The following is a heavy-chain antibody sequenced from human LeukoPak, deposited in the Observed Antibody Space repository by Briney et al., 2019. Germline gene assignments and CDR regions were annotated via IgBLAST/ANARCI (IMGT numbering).Heavy chain of an antibody. V-gene: IGHV1-2*02. D-gene: IGHD3-22*01. CDR3: ARVSRFYYDSSGDFDY. CDR2: ITPNSGAT. CDR1: VYTFTDYY. Sequence: ASVKVSCKASVYTFTDYYMHWVRQAPGQGLEWMGWITPNSGATKDAQKFRGRVSMTRDTSINTAYMELSRLRSDDTAIYYCARVSRFYYDSSGDFDYWGQGTLVTVSS. J-gene: IGHJ4*02.